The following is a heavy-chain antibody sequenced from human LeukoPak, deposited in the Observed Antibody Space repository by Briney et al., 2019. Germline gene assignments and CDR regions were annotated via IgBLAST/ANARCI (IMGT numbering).Heavy chain of an antibody. V-gene: IGHV3-21*01. CDR3: ARDIYCTNTVCYFDS. CDR1: GFTFSSYS. D-gene: IGHD2-8*01. Sequence: GGSLRLSCAASGFTFSSYSMNWVRQAPGKGLEWVSSISSSSGYIYYADSVKGRFTISRDNAENSLYLQMNSLRAEDTAVYYCARDIYCTNTVCYFDSWGQGTLVTVSS. CDR2: ISSSSGYI. J-gene: IGHJ4*02.